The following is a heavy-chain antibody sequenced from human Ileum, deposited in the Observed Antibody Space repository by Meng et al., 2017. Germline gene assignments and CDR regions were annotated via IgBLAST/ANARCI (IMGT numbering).Heavy chain of an antibody. Sequence: VQLVQSGAEVKKPGAAVKDSCKASGYTFINNALHWMRQAPGQSLEWVGWINAGIGDTKYSQNLQGRVTITRDTSTSTTYMELRSLKSEDTATYYCARDRGATYSFDYWGQGTLVTVSS. CDR2: INAGIGDT. CDR3: ARDRGATYSFDY. CDR1: GYTFINNA. V-gene: IGHV1-3*01. D-gene: IGHD1-26*01. J-gene: IGHJ4*02.